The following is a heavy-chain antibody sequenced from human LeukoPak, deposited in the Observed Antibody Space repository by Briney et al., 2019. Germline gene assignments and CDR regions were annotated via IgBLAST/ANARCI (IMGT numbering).Heavy chain of an antibody. D-gene: IGHD6-19*01. Sequence: PSETLSLTCTVSGGSISSYYWSWIRQPPGKGLEWIGYIYYSGSTNYKPSLKSRVTISVDTSKNQFSLKLSSVTAADTAVYYCTRVPGYSSGWFLPSCFDYWGQGTLVTVSS. J-gene: IGHJ4*02. CDR2: IYYSGST. CDR1: GGSISSYY. CDR3: TRVPGYSSGWFLPSCFDY. V-gene: IGHV4-59*01.